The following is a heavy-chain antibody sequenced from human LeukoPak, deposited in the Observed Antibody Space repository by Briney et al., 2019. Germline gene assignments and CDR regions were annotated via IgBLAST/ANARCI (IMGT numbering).Heavy chain of an antibody. J-gene: IGHJ4*02. CDR2: IYYSGST. V-gene: IGHV4-59*01. D-gene: IGHD3-22*01. Sequence: SETLSLTCTVSGVSISSYYWSWLRQPPGKGLEGVGYIYYSGSTNYNPSLKSRVTISVDTSKNQFSLKLSSVTAADTAVYYCARVKYYDSSGYYYFDYWGQGTLVTVSS. CDR1: GVSISSYY. CDR3: ARVKYYDSSGYYYFDY.